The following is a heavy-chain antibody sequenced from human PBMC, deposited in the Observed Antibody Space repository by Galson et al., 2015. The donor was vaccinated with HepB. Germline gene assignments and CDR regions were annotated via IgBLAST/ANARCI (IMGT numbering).Heavy chain of an antibody. V-gene: IGHV3-48*01. J-gene: IGHJ2*01. CDR1: GFTFSSYT. Sequence: SLRLSCAASGFTFSSYTMNWVRQAPGKGLESVSYIKSTGTTTYYADSAKGRFTISRDNAQNSLYLQMNSLRAEDTAVYYCARVYFGSERSSACRDFDLWGRGALVTVSS. CDR2: IKSTGTTT. D-gene: IGHD2/OR15-2a*01. CDR3: ARVYFGSERSSACRDFDL.